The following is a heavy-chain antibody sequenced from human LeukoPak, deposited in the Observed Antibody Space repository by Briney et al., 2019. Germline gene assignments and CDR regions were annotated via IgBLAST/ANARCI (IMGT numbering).Heavy chain of an antibody. Sequence: SETLSLTCAVYGGSFSGYYWSWIRQPPGKGLEWIGEINHSGSTNYNPSLKSRVTISVDTSKNQFSLKLSSVTAADTAVYYCARLSFSGLAFDIWGQGTMVTVSS. D-gene: IGHD1-26*01. V-gene: IGHV4-34*01. CDR1: GGSFSGYY. CDR2: INHSGST. CDR3: ARLSFSGLAFDI. J-gene: IGHJ3*02.